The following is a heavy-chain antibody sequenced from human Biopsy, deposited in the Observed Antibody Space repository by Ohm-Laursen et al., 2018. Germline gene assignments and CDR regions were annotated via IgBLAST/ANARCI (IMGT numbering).Heavy chain of an antibody. J-gene: IGHJ4*02. CDR2: IFNSANT. D-gene: IGHD5-12*01. CDR1: GGSISSGGSY. V-gene: IGHV4-31*03. Sequence: TLSLTCTVSGGSISSGGSYWSWIRQRPGKGLEWIGYIFNSANTYYNPSLKSRVTISVDTSKNQFSLKPSSVTAADTAVYYCARLGSGDYFPTFFDFWGQGALVTVSS. CDR3: ARLGSGDYFPTFFDF.